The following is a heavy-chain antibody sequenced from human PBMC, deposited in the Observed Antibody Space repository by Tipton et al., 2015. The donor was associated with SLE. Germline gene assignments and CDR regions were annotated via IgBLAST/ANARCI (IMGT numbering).Heavy chain of an antibody. J-gene: IGHJ5*02. CDR3: AREAKSGRYDWFDP. Sequence: TLSLTCTVSGGSISSHYWSWIRQPPGKGPEWIGYIYDTETTYYNPSLKSRVTMSIDRSKNHFSLRLRSVSAADTAIYYCAREAKSGRYDWFDPWGQGTLVTVSS. CDR2: IYDTETT. CDR1: GGSISSHY. D-gene: IGHD1-26*01. V-gene: IGHV4-59*06.